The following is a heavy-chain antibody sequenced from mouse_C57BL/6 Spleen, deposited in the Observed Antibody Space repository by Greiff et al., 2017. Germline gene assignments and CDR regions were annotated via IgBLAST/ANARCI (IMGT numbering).Heavy chain of an antibody. Sequence: VQLQQPGAELVKPGASVKLSCKASGYTFTSYWMHWVKQRPGQGLEWIGMIHPNSSSTNYNEKFKSKATLTVDKSSSTAYMQLSSLTSEDSAVYYCARYGGCPAEFGCWGTGTTVTV. D-gene: IGHD1-1*02. J-gene: IGHJ1*03. CDR1: GYTFTSYW. CDR3: ARYGGCPAEFGC. CDR2: IHPNSSST. V-gene: IGHV1-64*01.